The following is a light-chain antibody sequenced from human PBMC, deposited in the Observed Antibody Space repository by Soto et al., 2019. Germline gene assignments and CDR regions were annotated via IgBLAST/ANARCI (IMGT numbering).Light chain of an antibody. CDR2: KAS. Sequence: DIQMTQSPSTLSASVGDRVTITCRASQSISSWLAWYQQKPGKAPKLLIYKASSLESGVPSRFSGSGSATEFTLTISSLQPDDFATYYCQQYNSYSGFGQGTKLEIK. J-gene: IGKJ2*03. V-gene: IGKV1-5*03. CDR3: QQYNSYSG. CDR1: QSISSW.